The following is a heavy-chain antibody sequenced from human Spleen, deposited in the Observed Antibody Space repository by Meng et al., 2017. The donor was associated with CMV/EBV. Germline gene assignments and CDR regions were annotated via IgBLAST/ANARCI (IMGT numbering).Heavy chain of an antibody. CDR2: IWYDGSNK. CDR1: GFTFSSYG. Sequence: GESLKISCAASGFTFSSYGMHWVRQAPGKGLEWVAVIWYDGSNKYYADSVKGRFTISRDNSKNTLFLQMNSLRAEDTAVYYCAKDRHTSSAPYYFDSWGQGTLVTVSS. J-gene: IGHJ4*02. V-gene: IGHV3-33*06. CDR3: AKDRHTSSAPYYFDS.